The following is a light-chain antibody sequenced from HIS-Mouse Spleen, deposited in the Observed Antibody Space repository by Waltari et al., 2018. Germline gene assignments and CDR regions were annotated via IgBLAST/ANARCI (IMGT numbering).Light chain of an antibody. Sequence: QSALTQPATVSGSPGQSITIPCTGTSSDVGGYTSVSWYQHTPGKAPKLMIYDVSNRPSGVSNRFSGSKSGNTASLTISGLQAEDEADYYCSSYTSSSTYVFGTGTKVTVL. J-gene: IGLJ1*01. CDR1: SSDVGGYTS. CDR3: SSYTSSSTYV. CDR2: DVS. V-gene: IGLV2-14*03.